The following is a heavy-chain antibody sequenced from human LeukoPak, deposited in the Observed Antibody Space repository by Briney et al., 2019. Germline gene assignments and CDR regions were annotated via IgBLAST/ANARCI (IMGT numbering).Heavy chain of an antibody. CDR1: GYTFTSYG. CDR2: ISAYNGNT. D-gene: IGHD3-9*01. Sequence: ASVKVSCKASGYTFTSYGISWVRQAPGQGLEWMGWISAYNGNTNYAQKLQGRVTMTTDTSTSTAYMELRSLRSDDTAVYHCARDTRALTGYYTKDYWGQGTLVTVSS. J-gene: IGHJ4*02. CDR3: ARDTRALTGYYTKDY. V-gene: IGHV1-18*04.